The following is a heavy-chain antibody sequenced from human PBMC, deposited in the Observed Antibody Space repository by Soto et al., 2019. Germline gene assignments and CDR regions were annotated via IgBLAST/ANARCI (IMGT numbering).Heavy chain of an antibody. D-gene: IGHD3-3*01. V-gene: IGHV3-30-3*01. CDR2: ISYDGSNK. J-gene: IGHJ6*02. Sequence: GGSLRLSCAASGFTFSSYAMHWVRQAPGKGLEWVAVISYDGSNKYYADSVKGRFTISRDNSKNTLYLQMNSLRAEDTAVYYCARDGRDFGVVIFYYYYYGMDVWGQGTTVTVSS. CDR1: GFTFSSYA. CDR3: ARDGRDFGVVIFYYYYYGMDV.